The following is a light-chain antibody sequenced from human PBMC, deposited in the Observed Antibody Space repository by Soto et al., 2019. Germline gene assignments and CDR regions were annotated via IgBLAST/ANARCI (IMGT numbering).Light chain of an antibody. CDR3: ASYRSANTLVV. V-gene: IGLV2-14*01. CDR1: SRDIGNYNY. CDR2: EVT. Sequence: QSALTQPASVSGCPGQSISICCTGTSRDIGNYNYVSWYQHHPGKAPKLMIYEVTSRPSGVSDRFSGSKSGMTASLTISGLQPEDEADYFCASYRSANTLVVFGTGTKVTVL. J-gene: IGLJ1*01.